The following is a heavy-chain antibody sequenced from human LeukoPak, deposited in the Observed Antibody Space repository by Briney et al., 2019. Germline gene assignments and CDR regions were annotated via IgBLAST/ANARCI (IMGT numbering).Heavy chain of an antibody. CDR1: GFTFEDYE. CDR2: ISWNSGSI. D-gene: IGHD3-16*01. J-gene: IGHJ4*02. V-gene: IGHV3-9*03. CDR3: SNLGPF. Sequence: GGSLRLSCAASGFTFEDYEMHWVRQAPGKGLEWVSGISWNSGSIGYADSVKGRFTISRDNAKSSLYLQMNSLKTEDMALYYCSNLGPFWGQGTLVTVSS.